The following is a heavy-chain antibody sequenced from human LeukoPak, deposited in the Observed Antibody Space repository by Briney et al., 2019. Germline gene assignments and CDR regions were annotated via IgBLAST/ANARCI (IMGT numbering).Heavy chain of an antibody. CDR2: IYNSGST. CDR1: GGSISTYY. D-gene: IGHD6-13*01. V-gene: IGHV4-59*01. CDR3: ARENSNSWYLDY. J-gene: IGHJ4*02. Sequence: SETLSLTCTVSGGSISTYYWSWIRQPPGKGLEWIGYIYNSGSTNYNPSLKSRVTISVDTSKNQFSLKLSSVTAADTAVYYCARENSNSWYLDYWGQGTLVTVSS.